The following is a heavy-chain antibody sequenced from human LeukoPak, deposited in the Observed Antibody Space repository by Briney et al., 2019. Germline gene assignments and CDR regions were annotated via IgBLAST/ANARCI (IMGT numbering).Heavy chain of an antibody. CDR3: ARDLRGAKLPSKYNWFDP. V-gene: IGHV1-8*01. D-gene: IGHD3-3*01. CDR2: MNPNSGNT. J-gene: IGHJ5*02. Sequence: ASVKVSCKASGYTFTGYDINWVRQAPGQGLEWMGWMNPNSGNTGYAQQLQGRVTMTRNTSISTAYMELSSLGSEDTAVYCCARDLRGAKLPSKYNWFDPWGEGTLVTVSS. CDR1: GYTFTGYD.